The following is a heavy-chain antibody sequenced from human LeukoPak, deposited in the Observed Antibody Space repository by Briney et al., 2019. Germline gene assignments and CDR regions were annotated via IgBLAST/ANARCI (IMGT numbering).Heavy chain of an antibody. V-gene: IGHV4-4*07. CDR2: IYTSGST. CDR3: ARADYYDSSGATFVY. CDR1: GGSISSYY. J-gene: IGHJ4*02. D-gene: IGHD3-22*01. Sequence: SETLSLTCTVSGGSISSYYWSWIRQPAGKGLECIGRIYTSGSTNYNPSLKSRVTMSVDTSKNQFSLKLSSVTAADTAVYYCARADYYDSSGATFVYWGQGTLVTVSS.